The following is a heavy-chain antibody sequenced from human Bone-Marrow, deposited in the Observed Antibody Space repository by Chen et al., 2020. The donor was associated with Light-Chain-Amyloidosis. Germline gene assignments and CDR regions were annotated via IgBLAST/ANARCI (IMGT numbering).Heavy chain of an antibody. J-gene: IGHJ4*02. CDR1: GFTFTSYW. D-gene: IGHD3-22*01. V-gene: IGHV3-74*02. CDR2: ISPEGSSA. Sequence: EVQLLESGGGLVQPGGSLRLSCAASGFTFTSYWMHWVRRAPGEGLVWVARISPEGSSANYADSVKGRLTISRDNAKNTLYLQINSLRVEDTAVYFCAGGRDGYHGYFDYWSQGTLVTVSS. CDR3: AGGRDGYHGYFDY.